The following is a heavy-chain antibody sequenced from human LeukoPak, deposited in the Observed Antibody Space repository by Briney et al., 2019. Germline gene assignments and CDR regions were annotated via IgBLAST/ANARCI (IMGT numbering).Heavy chain of an antibody. CDR2: IIPIFGTA. Sequence: GASVKVSCKASGGTFSSYAISWVRQAPGQGLEWMGGIIPIFGTANYAQKFQGRVTMTEDTSTDTAYMELSSLRSEDTAVYYCATGRGYDFWSDLDYWGQGTLVTVSS. CDR3: ATGRGYDFWSDLDY. J-gene: IGHJ4*02. V-gene: IGHV1-69*06. D-gene: IGHD3-3*01. CDR1: GGTFSSYA.